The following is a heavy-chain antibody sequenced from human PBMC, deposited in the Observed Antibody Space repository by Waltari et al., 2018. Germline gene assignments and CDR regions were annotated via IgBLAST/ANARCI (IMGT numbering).Heavy chain of an antibody. D-gene: IGHD2-15*01. J-gene: IGHJ4*02. CDR2: VQRSGRT. Sequence: QLQLQESGPGLVKPSGTLSLTCAVSGDSMSSTDWWSWVRQSPGKGLEWIGQVQRSGRTNYNPSCASRVTVSIDTSTNQFSLKVTSATAADTAVHFCARDRGRGIYLDSWGQGTLVTVSP. CDR3: ARDRGRGIYLDS. V-gene: IGHV4-4*02. CDR1: GDSMSSTDW.